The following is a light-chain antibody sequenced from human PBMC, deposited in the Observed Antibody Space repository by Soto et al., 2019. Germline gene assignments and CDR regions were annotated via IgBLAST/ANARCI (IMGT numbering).Light chain of an antibody. V-gene: IGLV3-21*04. CDR1: NIGSKS. CDR3: PVWDSISDHVV. Sequence: SYELTQPPSVSVAPGKTARITCGGTNIGSKSVHWYQQKPGQAPVLVIYYDSDRPSGIPERFSGSNSGNTATLTISRVEAGDEADYYCPVWDSISDHVVFGGGTKLTVL. J-gene: IGLJ2*01. CDR2: YDS.